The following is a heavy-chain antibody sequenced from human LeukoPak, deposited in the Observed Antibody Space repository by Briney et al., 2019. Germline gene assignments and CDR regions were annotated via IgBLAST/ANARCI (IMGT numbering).Heavy chain of an antibody. V-gene: IGHV3-33*01. CDR1: GFTFRNYG. CDR3: ATVRRGSSGWYADV. Sequence: PGRSLRLSCVASGFTFRNYGMHWVRQAPGKGLEWVAVIWYDGSKQNYADSMKGRFTISRDNSKSTLSLQMNSLRAEDTAVYYCATVRRGSSGWYADVWGQGTTVTVSS. D-gene: IGHD6-19*01. CDR2: IWYDGSKQ. J-gene: IGHJ6*02.